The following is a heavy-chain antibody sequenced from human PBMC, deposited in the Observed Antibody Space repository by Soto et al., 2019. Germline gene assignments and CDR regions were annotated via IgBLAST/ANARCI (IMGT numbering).Heavy chain of an antibody. CDR3: ARAPPYYGSGSYFDRSTYYYCYGMDV. CDR1: GGTFSSYA. CDR2: IIPIFGTA. D-gene: IGHD3-10*01. J-gene: IGHJ6*02. Sequence: QVQLVQSGAEVKKPGSSVKVSCKASGGTFSSYAISWVRQAPGQGLEWMGGIIPIFGTANYAQKFQGRVTITADESTSTAYMEMSSLRSEDTAVYYCARAPPYYGSGSYFDRSTYYYCYGMDVWGQGTTVTVSS. V-gene: IGHV1-69*12.